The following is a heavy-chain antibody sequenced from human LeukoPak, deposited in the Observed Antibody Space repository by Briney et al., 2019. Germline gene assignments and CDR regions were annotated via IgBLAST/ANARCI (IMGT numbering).Heavy chain of an antibody. V-gene: IGHV4-61*02. Sequence: SETLSLTCTVSGGSISSGSYYWSWIRQPAGKGLEWIGRIYTGGSTNYNPSLKSRVTISVDTSKNQFSLKLSSVTAADTAVYYCARRTWALFDYWGQGTLVTVSS. J-gene: IGHJ4*02. D-gene: IGHD1-26*01. CDR1: GGSISSGSYY. CDR3: ARRTWALFDY. CDR2: IYTGGST.